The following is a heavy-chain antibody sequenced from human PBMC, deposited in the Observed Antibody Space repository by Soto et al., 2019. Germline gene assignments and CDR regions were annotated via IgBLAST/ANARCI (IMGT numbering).Heavy chain of an antibody. Sequence: SETLSLTCTVSGGSISSYYWSWIRQPPGKGLEWIGYIYYSGSTNYNPSLKSRATISVDTSKNQFSLKLSSVTAADTAVYYCARYFDRLDYYYYYGMDVWGQGTTVTVSS. CDR1: GGSISSYY. CDR2: IYYSGST. D-gene: IGHD3-9*01. J-gene: IGHJ6*02. CDR3: ARYFDRLDYYYYYGMDV. V-gene: IGHV4-59*01.